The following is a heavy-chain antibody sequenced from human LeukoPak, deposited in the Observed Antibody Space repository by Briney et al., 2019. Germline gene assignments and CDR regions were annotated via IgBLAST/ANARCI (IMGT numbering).Heavy chain of an antibody. V-gene: IGHV4-59*08. CDR1: GGSISSYY. J-gene: IGHJ5*02. CDR2: IYYSGSN. CDR3: ARRKVFGGSYGSNWFDP. D-gene: IGHD1-26*01. Sequence: PSETLSLTCTVSGGSISSYYWNWIRQPPGKGLEWIGYIYYSGSNNYNPSLKSPVTISVDTSKNQFSLKLSSVDAADTAVYYCARRKVFGGSYGSNWFDPWGQGTLVTVSS.